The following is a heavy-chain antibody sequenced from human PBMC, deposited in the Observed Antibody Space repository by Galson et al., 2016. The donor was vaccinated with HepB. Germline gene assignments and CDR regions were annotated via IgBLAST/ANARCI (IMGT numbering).Heavy chain of an antibody. CDR2: TYYRSQWYN. Sequence: CAISGDSVSTNKAAWNWIRQSPSRGLEWLGRTYYRSQWYNDYGVSVKSRIVVNPDTSKNQLSLHLNSVTPEDTAVYYCAREGYLAGETGFEYWGQGTLVTVSS. V-gene: IGHV6-1*01. CDR1: GDSVSTNKAA. D-gene: IGHD4-17*01. CDR3: AREGYLAGETGFEY. J-gene: IGHJ4*02.